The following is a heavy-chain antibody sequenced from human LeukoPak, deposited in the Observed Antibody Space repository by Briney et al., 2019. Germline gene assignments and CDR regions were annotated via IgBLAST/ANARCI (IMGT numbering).Heavy chain of an antibody. D-gene: IGHD3-16*02. CDR3: AKQSFRMVNYFDY. Sequence: GGSLRLLCAASGFTFSSYSMNWVRQAPGKGLEWVAVIAYHGGAEYYADSVKGRFTISRDNSKNTVDLQLNSLRAEDSAVYYCAKQSFRMVNYFDYWGQGTLVTVSS. CDR2: IAYHGGAE. V-gene: IGHV3-30*18. CDR1: GFTFSSYS. J-gene: IGHJ4*02.